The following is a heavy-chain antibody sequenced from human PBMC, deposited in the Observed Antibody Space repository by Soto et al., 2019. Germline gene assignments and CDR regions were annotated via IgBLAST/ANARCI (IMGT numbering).Heavy chain of an antibody. CDR1: GGSLIGYY. CDR2: IYYSGDT. Sequence: SETLSLTCTVSGGSLIGYYWSWIRQPPGKELEWIGYIYYSGDTDYNPSLQSRVTISVDTSKNQFSLKVTSVTAADTAVYYCAKHPSLGRFDPWGQGILVTVSS. V-gene: IGHV4-59*08. D-gene: IGHD1-26*01. J-gene: IGHJ5*02. CDR3: AKHPSLGRFDP.